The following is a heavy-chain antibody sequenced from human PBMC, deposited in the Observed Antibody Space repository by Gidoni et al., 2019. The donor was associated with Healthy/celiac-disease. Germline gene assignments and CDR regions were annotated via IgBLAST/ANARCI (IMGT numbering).Heavy chain of an antibody. CDR2: ISYDGSNK. V-gene: IGHV3-30-3*01. Sequence: QVQLVESGGGVVQPGRSLRLSCAASGFTFSSYAIHWVRQAPGKGLEWVAVISYDGSNKYYADSVKGRFTISRDNSKNTLYLQMNSLRAEDTAVYYCARDREVVPAANKYYYYYGMDVWGQGTTVTVSS. J-gene: IGHJ6*02. CDR1: GFTFSSYA. CDR3: ARDREVVPAANKYYYYYGMDV. D-gene: IGHD2-2*01.